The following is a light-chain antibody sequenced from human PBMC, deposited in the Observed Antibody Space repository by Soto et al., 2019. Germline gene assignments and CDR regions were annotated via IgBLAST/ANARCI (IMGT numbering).Light chain of an antibody. CDR1: QSVSSN. CDR3: QQYNDWPLT. J-gene: IGKJ1*01. V-gene: IGKV3D-15*01. Sequence: EIVMTQSPATLSVSPGERATLSCRASQSVSSNLAWYQQKPGQAPRLLIYGASSRATGIPDRFSGSGSGTDFTLTISSLEPEDFAVYYCQQYNDWPLTFGQGTKVDIK. CDR2: GAS.